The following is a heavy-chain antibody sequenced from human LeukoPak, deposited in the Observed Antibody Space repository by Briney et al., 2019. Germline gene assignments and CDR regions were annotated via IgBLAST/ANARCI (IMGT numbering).Heavy chain of an antibody. CDR2: ILYDGSNK. D-gene: IGHD3-3*01. CDR1: GFTFSSYA. J-gene: IGHJ6*02. V-gene: IGHV3-30-3*01. Sequence: GGSLRLSCAASGFTFSSYAMHWVRQAPGKGLEWVAVILYDGSNKYHADSVKGRFTISRDNSKNTLYLQMNSLRAEDTAVYYCARCDFWSGYKYYGMDVWGQGTTVTVSS. CDR3: ARCDFWSGYKYYGMDV.